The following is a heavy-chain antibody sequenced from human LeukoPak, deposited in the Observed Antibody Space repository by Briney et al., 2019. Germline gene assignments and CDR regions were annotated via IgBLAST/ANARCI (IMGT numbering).Heavy chain of an antibody. J-gene: IGHJ4*02. CDR2: ISSSSSYI. V-gene: IGHV3-21*01. CDR1: GFTFSSYS. D-gene: IGHD3-22*01. Sequence: KPGGSLRLSCAASGFTFSSYSMNWVRQAPGKGLEWVSSISSSSSYIYYADSVKGRFTISRDNAKNSLYLQMNSLRAEDTAVYYCATYDSSGYYYFDYWGQGTLVTVSS. CDR3: ATYDSSGYYYFDY.